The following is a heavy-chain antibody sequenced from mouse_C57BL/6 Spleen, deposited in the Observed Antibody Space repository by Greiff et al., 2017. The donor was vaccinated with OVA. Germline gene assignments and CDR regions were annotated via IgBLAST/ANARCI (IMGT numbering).Heavy chain of an antibody. CDR2: IYPGDGDT. J-gene: IGHJ2*01. Sequence: VKLMESGPELVKPGASVKISCKASGYAFSSSWMNWVKQRPGKGLEWIGRIYPGDGDTNYNGKFKGKATLTADKSSSTAYMQLSSLTSEDSAVYFCARDGSSSFDYWGQGTTRTVSS. V-gene: IGHV1-82*01. D-gene: IGHD1-1*01. CDR3: ARDGSSSFDY. CDR1: GYAFSSSW.